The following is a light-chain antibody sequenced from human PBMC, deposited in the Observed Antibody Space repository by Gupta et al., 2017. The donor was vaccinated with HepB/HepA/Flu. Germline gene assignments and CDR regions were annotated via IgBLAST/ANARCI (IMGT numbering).Light chain of an antibody. CDR2: GSS. Sequence: VFTQSSGTLSLSAGERATHSCRTSRTVSNLYLAWYQQKPGQGPRLLIYGSSTRATGIPDRFSGSGSATDFTLNIDRVEPEDFAVYYCQQYGTPPVTFGGGTRVEIK. CDR1: RTVSNLY. V-gene: IGKV3-20*01. CDR3: QQYGTPPVT. J-gene: IGKJ4*01.